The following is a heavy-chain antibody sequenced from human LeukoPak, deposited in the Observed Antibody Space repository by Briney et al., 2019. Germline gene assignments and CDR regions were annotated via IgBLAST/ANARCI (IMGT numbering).Heavy chain of an antibody. V-gene: IGHV4-4*07. D-gene: IGHD3-22*01. CDR1: GDSISYFY. Sequence: SETLSLTCSASGDSISYFYWSWIRQAAGKGLEWIGRISGSGSTDYNASLKSRVTMSVDTSKNQLSLKVISVTAADTAVYYCARDRFDDRSGYYYHYQYYMDVWGKGTTVTVSS. J-gene: IGHJ6*03. CDR3: ARDRFDDRSGYYYHYQYYMDV. CDR2: ISGSGST.